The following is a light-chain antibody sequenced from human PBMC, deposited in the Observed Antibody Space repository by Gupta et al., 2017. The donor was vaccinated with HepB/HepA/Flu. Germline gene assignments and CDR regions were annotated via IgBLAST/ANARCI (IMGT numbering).Light chain of an antibody. CDR3: QSSDNSLTAVV. Sequence: QSVLTQPPSVSGSPGRRVPISCTGSRSNIGAHYDVNWYQHLPGTAPKLLIYANSNRPSGVPDRFSGSKSGTSASLAITGLQAEDEAHYYCQSSDNSLTAVVFGGGTKLTVL. V-gene: IGLV1-40*01. CDR1: RSNIGAHYD. J-gene: IGLJ2*01. CDR2: ANS.